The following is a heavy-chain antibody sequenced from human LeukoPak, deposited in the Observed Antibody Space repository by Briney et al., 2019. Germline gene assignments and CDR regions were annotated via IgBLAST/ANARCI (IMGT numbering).Heavy chain of an antibody. CDR3: AAATKLITIFGVVIEYGMDV. D-gene: IGHD3-3*01. CDR1: GFTFTSSA. J-gene: IGHJ6*02. CDR2: IVVGSGNT. Sequence: RASVKVSYKASGFTFTSSAMQWVRQARGQRLEWIGWIVVGSGNTNYAQKFQERVTITRDMSTSTAYMELSSLRSEDTAVYYCAAATKLITIFGVVIEYGMDVWGQGTTVTVSS. V-gene: IGHV1-58*02.